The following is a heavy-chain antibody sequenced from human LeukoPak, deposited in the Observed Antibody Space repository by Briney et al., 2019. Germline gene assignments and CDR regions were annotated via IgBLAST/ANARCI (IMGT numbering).Heavy chain of an antibody. Sequence: AGSLRLSCAASGFTFNSYTMYWVRQAPGKGLEWVSDISGHGGSTFYADSEKRRITISRDTSKNTLFLQMNGLRAGDTAVYYCAKDGPSSPSNFYYYYTVDVWGKGTAVTVSS. D-gene: IGHD2-2*01. CDR3: AKDGPSSPSNFYYYYTVDV. CDR1: GFTFNSYT. J-gene: IGHJ6*03. CDR2: ISGHGGST. V-gene: IGHV3-23*01.